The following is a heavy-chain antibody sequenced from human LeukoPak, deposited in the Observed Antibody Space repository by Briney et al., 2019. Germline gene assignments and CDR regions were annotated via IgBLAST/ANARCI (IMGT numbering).Heavy chain of an antibody. CDR3: AREGPCIPSRSTTFDY. V-gene: IGHV3-23*01. Sequence: GRSLRLSCAASGFTFSSYAMSWVRQAPGKGLEWVSAISGSGGSTYYADSVKGRFTISRDNSKHTLYLQMNSLRAEDPAVYFCAREGPCIPSRSTTFDYWGQGTLVTVSS. CDR2: ISGSGGST. CDR1: GFTFSSYA. D-gene: IGHD3-16*02. J-gene: IGHJ4*02.